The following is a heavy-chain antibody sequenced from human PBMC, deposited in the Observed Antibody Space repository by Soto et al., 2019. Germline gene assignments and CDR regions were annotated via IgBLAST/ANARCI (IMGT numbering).Heavy chain of an antibody. J-gene: IGHJ6*02. CDR1: GGTFSSYA. Sequence: QVQLVQSGAEVKKPGSSVKVSCKASGGTFSSYALNWVRQAPGQGLEWMGGFIPMFGTTNYAQNFQGRLTITADESTDTAYMELSRLRSEDTAVYYCARVTLTVGDTPYTKHYYGMDVWGQGTTVTVSS. CDR3: ARVTLTVGDTPYTKHYYGMDV. CDR2: FIPMFGTT. D-gene: IGHD1-26*01. V-gene: IGHV1-69*01.